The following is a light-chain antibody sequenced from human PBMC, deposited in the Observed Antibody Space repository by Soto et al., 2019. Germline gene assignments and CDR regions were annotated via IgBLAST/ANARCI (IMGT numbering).Light chain of an antibody. V-gene: IGKV3-15*01. CDR2: GAS. Sequence: EIVMTQSPATLSVSPGERATLSCRASQSVSSNLAWYQQKPGQAPRLLIYGASTRATGIPARFSGSGSGTEFTLTISSLQSEDFAVYYCQQYNRPEYITFGPGTKVDIK. CDR1: QSVSSN. J-gene: IGKJ3*01. CDR3: QQYNRPEYIT.